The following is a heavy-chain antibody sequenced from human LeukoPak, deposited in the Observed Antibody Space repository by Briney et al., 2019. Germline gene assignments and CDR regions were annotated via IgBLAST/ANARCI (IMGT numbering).Heavy chain of an antibody. J-gene: IGHJ4*02. CDR1: GGSFSGYY. V-gene: IGHV4-34*01. Sequence: PSETLSLTCAVYGGSFSGYYWSWLRQPPGKGLEWSGEINHSGSTNYNPSLKSRVTISVDTSKNQFSLKRSSVTAADTAVYYCARGLSYGWTLDYWGQGTLVTVSS. CDR3: ARGLSYGWTLDY. D-gene: IGHD5-18*01. CDR2: INHSGST.